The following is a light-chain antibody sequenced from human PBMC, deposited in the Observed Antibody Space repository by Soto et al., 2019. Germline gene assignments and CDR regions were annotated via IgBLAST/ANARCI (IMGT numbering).Light chain of an antibody. CDR2: HVS. V-gene: IGLV2-14*03. CDR3: SSYTSTTAYI. CDR1: SSDVGGYNY. J-gene: IGLJ1*01. Sequence: QSALTQPASVSGSPGQSITISCTGTSSDVGGYNYVSWYQQHPGDAPKLMIYHVSNRPSGVSNRFSGSKSGNTASLTISGLQAEDEADYYCSSYTSTTAYIFGTGTKVTVL.